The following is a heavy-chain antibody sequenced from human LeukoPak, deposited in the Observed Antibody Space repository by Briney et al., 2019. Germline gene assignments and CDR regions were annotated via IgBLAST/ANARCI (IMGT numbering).Heavy chain of an antibody. Sequence: GGSLRLSCEASGVSFMTSAMSWVRQAPGKGLEWVSSITVSGGGTYYGDSVKGRFTISRDNSKNTLFLQMNGLGVEDTAIYYCAKEGTMTPDGLYWYFDLWGRGTLVTVSS. CDR3: AKEGTMTPDGLYWYFDL. D-gene: IGHD3-10*01. J-gene: IGHJ2*01. CDR1: GVSFMTSA. V-gene: IGHV3-23*01. CDR2: ITVSGGGT.